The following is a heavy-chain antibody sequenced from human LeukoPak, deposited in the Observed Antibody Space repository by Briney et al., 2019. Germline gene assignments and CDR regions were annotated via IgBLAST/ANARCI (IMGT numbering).Heavy chain of an antibody. Sequence: GGSLLLSCASSGFTFSSYGMHWVRQAPGKGLEWVAFIRYDGSNKYYADSVKGRFTISRDNSKNTLYLQMNSLRAEDTAVYYCAKDPITMVRGVIITYYYYYMDVWGKGTTVTVSS. J-gene: IGHJ6*03. CDR1: GFTFSSYG. V-gene: IGHV3-30*02. CDR3: AKDPITMVRGVIITYYYYYMDV. CDR2: IRYDGSNK. D-gene: IGHD3-10*01.